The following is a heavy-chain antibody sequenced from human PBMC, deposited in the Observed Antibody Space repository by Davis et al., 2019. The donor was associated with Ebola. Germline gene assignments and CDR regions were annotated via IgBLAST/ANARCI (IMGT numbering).Heavy chain of an antibody. CDR3: ARDYIEMATEISYYYGMDV. V-gene: IGHV3-74*03. Sequence: HTGGSLRLSCAASGFTFNSHWMHWVRQAPGKGLVWVSRINSYGTTTTYADSVKGRFTISRDNAKNSLYLQMNSLRAEDTAVYYCARDYIEMATEISYYYGMDVWGQGSTVTVSS. CDR2: INSYGTTT. J-gene: IGHJ6*02. D-gene: IGHD5-24*01. CDR1: GFTFNSHW.